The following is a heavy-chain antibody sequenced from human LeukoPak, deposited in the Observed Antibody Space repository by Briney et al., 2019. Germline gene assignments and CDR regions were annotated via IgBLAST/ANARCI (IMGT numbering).Heavy chain of an antibody. CDR2: INHSGST. Sequence: SETLSLTCAVYGGSFSGYCWSWIRQPPGKGLEWIGEINHSGSTNYNPSLKSRVTISVDTSKNQFSLKLSSVTAADTAVYYCARVAVAGIDYWGQGTLVTVSS. CDR3: ARVAVAGIDY. V-gene: IGHV4-34*01. D-gene: IGHD6-19*01. CDR1: GGSFSGYC. J-gene: IGHJ4*02.